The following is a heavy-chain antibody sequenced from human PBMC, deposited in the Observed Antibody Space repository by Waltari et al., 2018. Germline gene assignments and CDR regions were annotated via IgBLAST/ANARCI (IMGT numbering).Heavy chain of an antibody. CDR2: INPNSGGT. J-gene: IGHJ4*02. Sequence: QVQLVQSGAEVKKPGASVKVSCKASGYTFTGYYMHWVRQAPGQGLEWMGWINPNSGGTNYAQKFQGRVTMTRETSISTAYMELSRLRSDDTAVYYCARGNYYDSSGYSSFDYWGREPWSPSPQ. CDR3: ARGNYYDSSGYSSFDY. V-gene: IGHV1-2*02. CDR1: GYTFTGYY. D-gene: IGHD3-22*01.